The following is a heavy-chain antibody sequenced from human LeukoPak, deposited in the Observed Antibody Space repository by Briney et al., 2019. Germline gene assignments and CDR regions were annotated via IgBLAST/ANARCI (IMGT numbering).Heavy chain of an antibody. D-gene: IGHD3-10*01. Sequence: GGSLRLSCAASGFIFSSYAMSWVRQAPGKGLEWVSTISGSGGSTYYADSVKGRFTISRDNSKNTLYLQMNSLRVEDTALYYCDGSGSYWGQGTLVTVSS. V-gene: IGHV3-23*01. J-gene: IGHJ4*02. CDR2: ISGSGGST. CDR3: DGSGSY. CDR1: GFIFSSYA.